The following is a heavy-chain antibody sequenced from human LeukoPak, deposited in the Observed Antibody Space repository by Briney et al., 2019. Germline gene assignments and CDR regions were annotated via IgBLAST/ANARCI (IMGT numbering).Heavy chain of an antibody. J-gene: IGHJ3*02. V-gene: IGHV3-21*01. D-gene: IGHD6-19*01. CDR1: GFTFSSYE. Sequence: GGSLRLSCAASGFTFSSYEMNWVRQAPGKGLEWVSSISSSSSYIYYADSVKGRFTISRDNAKNSLYLQMNSLRAEDTAVYYCARGRVGQWLVDAFDIWGQGTMVTVSS. CDR2: ISSSSSYI. CDR3: ARGRVGQWLVDAFDI.